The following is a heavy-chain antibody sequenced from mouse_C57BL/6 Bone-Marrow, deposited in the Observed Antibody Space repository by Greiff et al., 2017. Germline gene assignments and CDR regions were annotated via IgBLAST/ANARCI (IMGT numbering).Heavy chain of an antibody. J-gene: IGHJ2*01. CDR3: ARSGDSDYDFDY. CDR1: FSPFPFSF. D-gene: IGHD1-1*01. Sequence: LHQCAAELIPPGASVPLHCPSPFSPFPFSFLSFLNPRPLHFLYFIVDILPGSGSTNYNEKFKVKATFTADTSSNTAYMQLSSLTTEDSAIYYCARSGDSDYDFDYWGQGTTLTVSS. CDR2: ILPGSGST. V-gene: IGHV1-9*01.